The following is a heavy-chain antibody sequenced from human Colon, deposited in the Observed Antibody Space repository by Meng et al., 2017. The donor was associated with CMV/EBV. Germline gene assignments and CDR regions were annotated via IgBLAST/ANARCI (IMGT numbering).Heavy chain of an antibody. D-gene: IGHD1-26*01. CDR3: ARETLKGGSYFPDY. J-gene: IGHJ4*02. Sequence: GGSLRLSCAASGFIFSSYWIHWVRQVPGKGLVWVSRISSEGSSTSYADSVKGRFTISRDNAKNTVYLQMNSLRAEDTGVYYCARETLKGGSYFPDYWGQGTLVTVSS. V-gene: IGHV3-74*01. CDR2: ISSEGSST. CDR1: GFIFSSYW.